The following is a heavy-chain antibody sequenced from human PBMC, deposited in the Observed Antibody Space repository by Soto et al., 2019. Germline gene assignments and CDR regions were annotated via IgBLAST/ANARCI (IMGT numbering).Heavy chain of an antibody. D-gene: IGHD5-12*01. Sequence: ASVKVSCKASGYTFTSHAMHWVRQAPGQRLEWMGWINAGNGNTKYSQKFQGRVTITRDTSASTAYMELSSLRSEDTAVYYCARDRPFPRRDGYRSYGMDVWGQGTTVTVSS. CDR1: GYTFTSHA. CDR2: INAGNGNT. J-gene: IGHJ6*02. CDR3: ARDRPFPRRDGYRSYGMDV. V-gene: IGHV1-3*01.